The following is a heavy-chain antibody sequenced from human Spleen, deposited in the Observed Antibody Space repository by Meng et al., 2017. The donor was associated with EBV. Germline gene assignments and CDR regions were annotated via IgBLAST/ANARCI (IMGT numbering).Heavy chain of an antibody. CDR1: GGSISSFSY. D-gene: IGHD5/OR15-5a*01. CDR3: ARPFPSIVSPRLDPFGD. J-gene: IGHJ4*02. Sequence: LRVSAPEEVGPAEPLSLTSPGSGGSISSFSYWAWLRQPPGRGLEWIGSVHYSGSTYYSPSLKSRITVSVDTSKNQFSLRLTSVTAADTALYYCARPFPSIVSPRLDPFGDWGQGTLVTVSS. CDR2: VHYSGST. V-gene: IGHV4-39*01.